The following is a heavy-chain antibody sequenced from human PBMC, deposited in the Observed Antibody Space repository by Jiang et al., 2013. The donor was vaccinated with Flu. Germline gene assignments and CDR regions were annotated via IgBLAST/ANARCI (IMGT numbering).Heavy chain of an antibody. D-gene: IGHD2-8*02. CDR3: ARHSVLAIYGFDV. CDR1: GDSISSYY. Sequence: SATMSLTYTVSGDSISSYYWSLIRQSPGKGLEWIGYIYHSGSTNYNPSLKSRVTISMDTSKNQVSLRLRSVTAADTAVYYCARHSVLAIYGFDVWGQGIMVTVSS. CDR2: IYHSGST. V-gene: IGHV4-59*08. J-gene: IGHJ3*01.